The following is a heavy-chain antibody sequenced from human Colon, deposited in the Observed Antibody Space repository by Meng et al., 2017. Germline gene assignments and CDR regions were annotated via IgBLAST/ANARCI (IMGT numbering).Heavy chain of an antibody. Sequence: QVPLQESGPGLVKPSQPLSLTCNVSGGSINSGSYYWIWIRQPAGKGLEWIGHMYNTESTNYNPSLKSRVTISVDTSKNQFSLKLNSVTAADTAVYYCARGMLYGSGRYRFDPWGQGTLVTVSS. V-gene: IGHV4-61*02. J-gene: IGHJ5*02. CDR1: GGSINSGSYY. CDR2: MYNTEST. CDR3: ARGMLYGSGRYRFDP. D-gene: IGHD3-10*01.